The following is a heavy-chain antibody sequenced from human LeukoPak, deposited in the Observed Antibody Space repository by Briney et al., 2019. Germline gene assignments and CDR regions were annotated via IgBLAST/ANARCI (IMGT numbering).Heavy chain of an antibody. CDR2: IWYDGSNK. J-gene: IGHJ4*02. CDR3: ASDRASAVTTFFDY. Sequence: PGRSLRLSCAASGYTFSSYGMHWVRQAPGKGLEWVAVIWYDGSNKYYTDSVKGRFTISRDNSKNTLYLQMNSLRAEDTAVYYCASDRASAVTTFFDYWGQGTLVTVSS. CDR1: GYTFSSYG. D-gene: IGHD4-17*01. V-gene: IGHV3-33*01.